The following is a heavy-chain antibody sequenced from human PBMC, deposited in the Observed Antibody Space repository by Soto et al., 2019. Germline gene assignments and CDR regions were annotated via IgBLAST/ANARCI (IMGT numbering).Heavy chain of an antibody. V-gene: IGHV3-48*01. D-gene: IGHD4-17*01. Sequence: GGSLRLSCAASGFTFSSYSMNWFRQAPGKGLEWVSYISSSSSTIYYADSVKGRFTISRDNAKNSLYLQMNSLRAEDTAVYYCARDRDDYGDRADYWGQGTLVTVSS. J-gene: IGHJ4*02. CDR3: ARDRDDYGDRADY. CDR1: GFTFSSYS. CDR2: ISSSSSTI.